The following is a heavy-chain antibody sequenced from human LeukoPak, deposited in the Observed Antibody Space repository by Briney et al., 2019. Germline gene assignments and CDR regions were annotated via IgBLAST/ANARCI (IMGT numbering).Heavy chain of an antibody. D-gene: IGHD4/OR15-4a*01. CDR2: ISGSGGST. Sequence: HPGGSLRLSCAASGFTFSSYGMHWVRQAPGKGLEWVSAISGSGGSTYYADSVKGRFTISRDNSKNTLYLQMNSLRAEDTAVYYCAKVRGPNRHKNWFDPWGQGTLVTVSS. CDR1: GFTFSSYG. CDR3: AKVRGPNRHKNWFDP. J-gene: IGHJ5*02. V-gene: IGHV3-23*01.